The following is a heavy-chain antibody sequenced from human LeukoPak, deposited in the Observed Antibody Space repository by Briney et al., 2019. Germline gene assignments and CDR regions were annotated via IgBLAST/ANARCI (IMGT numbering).Heavy chain of an antibody. CDR2: IICDGSTT. Sequence: GSLILSCAASGFIFGNYWEHWFRQAPGKGRVWVSRIICDGSTTNYADSVKGRFTVSRDNAKNTLNLQMNSLRAEDTAVYYCAGDKKSGESSEFDYWGQGTLVTVSS. D-gene: IGHD3-10*01. J-gene: IGHJ4*02. CDR3: AGDKKSGESSEFDY. CDR1: GFIFGNYW. V-gene: IGHV3-74*01.